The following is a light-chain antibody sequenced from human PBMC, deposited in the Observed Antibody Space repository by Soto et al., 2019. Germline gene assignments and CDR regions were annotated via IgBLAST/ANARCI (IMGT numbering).Light chain of an antibody. CDR2: DAP. CDR3: QQRAKWPAT. Sequence: EIVLAQSPATLSLSPGERVTLTCRASQSVSTYLAWYQQRPGQAPRLLIYDAPTRATGIPAKFSGSGSGTDFTLTISSLEPEDFAVYYCQQRAKWPATFGRGTRLEIK. J-gene: IGKJ5*01. V-gene: IGKV3-11*01. CDR1: QSVSTY.